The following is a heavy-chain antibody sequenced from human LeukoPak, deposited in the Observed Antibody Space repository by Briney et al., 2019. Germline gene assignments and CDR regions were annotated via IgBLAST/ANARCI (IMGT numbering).Heavy chain of an antibody. CDR1: GFSFSSYA. J-gene: IGHJ4*02. CDR2: ITRTGDRM. D-gene: IGHD2-8*01. V-gene: IGHV3-48*01. CDR3: ARDTKDY. Sequence: GGSLRLSCAASGFSFSSYAMNWVRQAPGKGLEWIAYITRTGDRMQYADSVKGRFTISRDNAKNSLFLQMNSLRAEDTAVYYCARDTKDYWGQGTLVTVSS.